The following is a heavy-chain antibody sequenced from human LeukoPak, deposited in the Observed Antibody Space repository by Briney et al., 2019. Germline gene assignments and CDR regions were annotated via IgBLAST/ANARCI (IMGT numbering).Heavy chain of an antibody. V-gene: IGHV1-2*02. D-gene: IGHD4-23*01. CDR2: INPNSGGT. CDR1: GYTFTGYY. Sequence: GASVKVSCKASGYTFTGYYMHWVRQAPGQGLEWMGWINPNSGGTNYAQKFQGRVTMTRDTSISTAYMELSRLRSDDTAVYYCAREWVIGGSVTPNGPFYGMDVWGQGTTVTVSS. CDR3: AREWVIGGSVTPNGPFYGMDV. J-gene: IGHJ6*02.